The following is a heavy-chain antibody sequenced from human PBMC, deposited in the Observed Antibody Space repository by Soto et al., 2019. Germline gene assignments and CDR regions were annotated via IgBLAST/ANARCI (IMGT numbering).Heavy chain of an antibody. Sequence: PGGSLRLSCEASGFSFSSYSLNWVRQAPGKGLEWVSSISSRSYMHYADSVKGRFTISRDNTKNSLYLQMDSLRAEDTAVYYCARGETMLVVAPKGMDYWGQGTLVTVSS. CDR2: ISSRSYM. CDR1: GFSFSSYS. V-gene: IGHV3-21*06. D-gene: IGHD3-22*01. CDR3: ARGETMLVVAPKGMDY. J-gene: IGHJ4*02.